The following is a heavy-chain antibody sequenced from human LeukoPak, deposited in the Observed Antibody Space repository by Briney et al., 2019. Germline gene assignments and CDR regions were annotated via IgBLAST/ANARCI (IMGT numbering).Heavy chain of an antibody. CDR1: GYTFTSYG. V-gene: IGHV1-18*01. D-gene: IGHD6-19*01. Sequence: ASVKVSCKASGYTFTSYGISWVRQAPGQGLEWIGWISAYNGNTNYAQKLQGRVTMTTDTSTSTAYMELRSLRSDDTAVYYCARDHLRGWGYDYYYYYGMDVWGQGTTVTVSS. J-gene: IGHJ6*02. CDR3: ARDHLRGWGYDYYYYYGMDV. CDR2: ISAYNGNT.